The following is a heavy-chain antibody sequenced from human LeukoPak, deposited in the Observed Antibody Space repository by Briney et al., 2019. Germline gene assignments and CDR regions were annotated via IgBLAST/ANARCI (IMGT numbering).Heavy chain of an antibody. D-gene: IGHD3-9*01. V-gene: IGHV1-46*01. J-gene: IGHJ3*02. Sequence: GASVKVSCKASGYTFTSYYMHWVRQAPGQGLEWMGIINPSGGSTSYAQKFQGRVTMTRDTSTSTVYMELSSLRSEDTAVYYCARESALSYDILTGYRDDAFDIWGQGTMVTVSS. CDR2: INPSGGST. CDR1: GYTFTSYY. CDR3: ARESALSYDILTGYRDDAFDI.